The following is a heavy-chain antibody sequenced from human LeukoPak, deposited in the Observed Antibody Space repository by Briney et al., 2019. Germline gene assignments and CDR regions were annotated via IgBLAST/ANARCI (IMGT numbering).Heavy chain of an antibody. CDR3: AKNYYGSGSYYFDY. Sequence: GGSLRLSCAASGFTFSSYAMSWVRQAPGKGLEWVSAISGSGGSTYYADSVKGRFTISRGNSKNTLYLQMNSLRAEDTAVYYCAKNYYGSGSYYFDYWGQGTLVTVSS. CDR2: ISGSGGST. J-gene: IGHJ4*02. CDR1: GFTFSSYA. V-gene: IGHV3-23*01. D-gene: IGHD3-10*01.